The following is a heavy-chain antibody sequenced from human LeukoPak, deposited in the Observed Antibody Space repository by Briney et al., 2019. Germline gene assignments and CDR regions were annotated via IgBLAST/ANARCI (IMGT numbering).Heavy chain of an antibody. D-gene: IGHD6-13*01. Sequence: GGSLRLSCAASGFTFSNYAMSWVRQAPGKGLEWVSAISGSGDSTYYADSVKGRFTISRDNSKNTLYLQMNSLRVEDTAVYYCARDGPAAGLYLDYWGQGILVTVSS. V-gene: IGHV3-23*01. J-gene: IGHJ4*02. CDR2: ISGSGDST. CDR3: ARDGPAAGLYLDY. CDR1: GFTFSNYA.